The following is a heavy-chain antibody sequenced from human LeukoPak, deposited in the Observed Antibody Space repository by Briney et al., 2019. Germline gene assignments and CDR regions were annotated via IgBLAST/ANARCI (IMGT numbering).Heavy chain of an antibody. Sequence: SETLSLTCTVSGGSISSGDYYWSWIRQPPGKGLEWIGYIYYSGSTYYNPSLKSRVTISVDTSKNQFSPKLSSVTAADTAVYYCARERGYSGYDYPLDYWGQGTLVTVSS. CDR1: GGSISSGDYY. J-gene: IGHJ4*02. V-gene: IGHV4-30-4*01. CDR2: IYYSGST. D-gene: IGHD5-12*01. CDR3: ARERGYSGYDYPLDY.